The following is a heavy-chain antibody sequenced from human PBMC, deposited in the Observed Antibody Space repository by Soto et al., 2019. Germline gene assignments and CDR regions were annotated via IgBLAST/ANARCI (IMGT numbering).Heavy chain of an antibody. J-gene: IGHJ5*02. CDR1: GGSISSSSYY. Sequence: SETLSLTCTVSGGSISSSSYYWGWIRQPPGKGLECIGNIYYSGTTYYNPSLKSRVTISVDTSKNQFSLKLSSVTAADTAVYYCARVHDRITIFGVAYNWFDPWGQGTLVTVSS. CDR2: IYYSGTT. D-gene: IGHD3-3*01. V-gene: IGHV4-39*01. CDR3: ARVHDRITIFGVAYNWFDP.